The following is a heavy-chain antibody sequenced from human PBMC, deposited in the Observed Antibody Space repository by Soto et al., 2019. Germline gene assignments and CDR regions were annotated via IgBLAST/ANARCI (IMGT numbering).Heavy chain of an antibody. J-gene: IGHJ3*02. Sequence: SETLSLTCTVSGGSISSSSYYWGWIRQPPGKGLEWIGGIYYSGSTNYNPSLKSRVTISVDTSKNQFSLKLSSVTAADTAVYYFARWGLRYFDWYKDDAFDIWGQGTTVPVSS. CDR1: GGSISSSSYY. D-gene: IGHD3-9*01. V-gene: IGHV4-39*07. CDR3: ARWGLRYFDWYKDDAFDI. CDR2: IYYSGST.